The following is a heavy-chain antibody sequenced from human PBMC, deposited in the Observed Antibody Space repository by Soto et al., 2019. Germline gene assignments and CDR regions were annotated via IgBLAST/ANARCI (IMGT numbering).Heavy chain of an antibody. CDR3: ARDIDEYGYSDY. J-gene: IGHJ4*02. CDR2: ISSSSSYT. Sequence: GGSLRLSCAASGFTFSDYYMSWIRQAPGKGLEWVSYISSSSSYTNYADSVKGRFTISRDNAKNSLYLQMNSLRAEDTAVYYCARDIDEYGYSDYWGQGTLVTVSS. V-gene: IGHV3-11*06. D-gene: IGHD1-26*01. CDR1: GFTFSDYY.